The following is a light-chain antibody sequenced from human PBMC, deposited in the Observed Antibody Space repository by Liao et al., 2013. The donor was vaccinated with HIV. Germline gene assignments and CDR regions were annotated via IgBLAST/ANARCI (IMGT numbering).Light chain of an antibody. J-gene: IGLJ2*01. V-gene: IGLV3-21*01. CDR3: QSADSSDTHVI. Sequence: SYVLTQPPSVSVAPGKTARITCGGNNIGSKSVHWYQQKPGQAPVLVIYYDSDRPSGIPERFSGSNSGTKVTLTISGVQAEDEADYYCQSADSSDTHVIFGGGTKLTVL. CDR1: NIGSKS. CDR2: YDS.